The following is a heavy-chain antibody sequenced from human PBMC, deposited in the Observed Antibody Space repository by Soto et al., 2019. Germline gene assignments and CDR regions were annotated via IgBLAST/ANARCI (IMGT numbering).Heavy chain of an antibody. V-gene: IGHV4-31*03. J-gene: IGHJ4*02. D-gene: IGHD3-22*01. Sequence: PSETLSLTCTVSGGSISSGGYYWSWIRQHPGKGLEWIGYIYYSGSTYYNPSLKSRVTISVDTSKNQFSLKLSSVTAADTAVHYCARGAYYYDSSGYYCDYWGQGTLVTVS. CDR1: GGSISSGGYY. CDR3: ARGAYYYDSSGYYCDY. CDR2: IYYSGST.